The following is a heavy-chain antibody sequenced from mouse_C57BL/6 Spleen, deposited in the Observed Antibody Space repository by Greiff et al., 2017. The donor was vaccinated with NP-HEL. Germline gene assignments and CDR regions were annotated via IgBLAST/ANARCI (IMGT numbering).Heavy chain of an antibody. CDR1: GYTFTSYW. CDR2: IDPSDSYT. V-gene: IGHV1-59*01. D-gene: IGHD1-1*01. Sequence: QVQLQQPGAELVRPGTSVKLSCKASGYTFTSYWMHWVKQRPGQGLEWIGVIDPSDSYTNYNQKFKGKATLTVDTSSSTAYMQLSSLTSEDSAVYYCARHYYGRSDYWGQGTTLTVSS. J-gene: IGHJ2*01. CDR3: ARHYYGRSDY.